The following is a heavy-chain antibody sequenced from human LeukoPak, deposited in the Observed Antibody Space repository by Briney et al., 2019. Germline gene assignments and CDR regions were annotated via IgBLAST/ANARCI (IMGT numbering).Heavy chain of an antibody. J-gene: IGHJ5*02. Sequence: ASVKVSCKASGYTFTGHYMHWVRQAPGQGLEWLGWINPNSGGTNYAQKFQGRVTMTRDTVNSTAYMELSRLRSDDTAVYYCARAYFVTTIHGFDPWGQGTLVTVSS. CDR1: GYTFTGHY. V-gene: IGHV1-2*02. CDR3: ARAYFVTTIHGFDP. CDR2: INPNSGGT. D-gene: IGHD3-9*01.